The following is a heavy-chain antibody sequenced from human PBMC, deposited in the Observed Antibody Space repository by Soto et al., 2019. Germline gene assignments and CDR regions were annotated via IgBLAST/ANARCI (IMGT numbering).Heavy chain of an antibody. CDR1: GGSISGGNYY. D-gene: IGHD6-25*01. CDR3: ARPHGGSSGWDNWFDP. CDR2: ISYSGST. V-gene: IGHV4-39*07. J-gene: IGHJ5*02. Sequence: SETLSLTCTVSGGSISGGNYYWSWIRQHPGKGLEWIASISYSGSTYYNPSLKSRVTISVDTSKNQFSLKLSSVTAADTAVYYCARPHGGSSGWDNWFDPWGQGTLVTVSS.